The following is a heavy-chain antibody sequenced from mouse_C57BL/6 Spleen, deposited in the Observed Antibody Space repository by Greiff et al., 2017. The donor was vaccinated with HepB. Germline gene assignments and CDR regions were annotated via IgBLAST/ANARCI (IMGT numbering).Heavy chain of an antibody. CDR2: ISRGSSTI. CDR1: GFTFSDYG. D-gene: IGHD3-2*02. J-gene: IGHJ3*01. Sequence: DVKLVESGGGLVKPGGSLKLSCAASGFTFSDYGMHWVRQAPEKGLEWVAYISRGSSTIYYADTVKGRFTISRDNAKNTLFLQMTSLRSEDTAMYYCARPDPGSSGPWFAYWGQGTLVTVSA. V-gene: IGHV5-17*01. CDR3: ARPDPGSSGPWFAY.